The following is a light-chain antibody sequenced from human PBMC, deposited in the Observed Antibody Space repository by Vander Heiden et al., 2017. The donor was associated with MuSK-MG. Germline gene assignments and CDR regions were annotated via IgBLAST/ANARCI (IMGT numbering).Light chain of an antibody. Sequence: EIVLTQSPATLSLFPGERATLSCRASQSVDTYLAWFQQTPGQAPRLLIYDASTRASGTPARFSGSGSGTDFTLTISSLEPEDFAVFYCQHRDYWPLTFGGGTKV. CDR2: DAS. CDR1: QSVDTY. CDR3: QHRDYWPLT. J-gene: IGKJ4*01. V-gene: IGKV3-11*01.